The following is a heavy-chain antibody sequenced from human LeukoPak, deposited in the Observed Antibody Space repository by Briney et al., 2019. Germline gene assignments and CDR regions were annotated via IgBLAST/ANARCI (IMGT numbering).Heavy chain of an antibody. J-gene: IGHJ4*02. CDR1: GYTFTSYY. D-gene: IGHD6-19*01. Sequence: ASVKVSCKASGYTFTSYYMHWVRQAPGQGLEWMGIINPSGGSTSYAQKFQGRVTITRDTSASTAYMELSSLRSEDTAVYYCARGRRYSSGWMDRYYFDYWGQGTLVTVSS. CDR2: INPSGGST. CDR3: ARGRRYSSGWMDRYYFDY. V-gene: IGHV1-46*01.